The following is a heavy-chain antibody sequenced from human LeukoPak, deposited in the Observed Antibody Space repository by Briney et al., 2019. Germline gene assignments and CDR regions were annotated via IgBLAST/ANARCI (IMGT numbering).Heavy chain of an antibody. V-gene: IGHV1-3*01. CDR3: ARDLVSIGRQWLASGFDY. CDR2: INAGNGNT. CDR1: GYTFTSYA. D-gene: IGHD6-19*01. J-gene: IGHJ4*02. Sequence: ASVKVSCKASGYTFTSYAMHWVRQAPGQRLEWMGWINAGNGNTKYSQKFQGKVTITRDTSASTAYMELSSLRSEDTAVYYCARDLVSIGRQWLASGFDYWGQGTLVTVSS.